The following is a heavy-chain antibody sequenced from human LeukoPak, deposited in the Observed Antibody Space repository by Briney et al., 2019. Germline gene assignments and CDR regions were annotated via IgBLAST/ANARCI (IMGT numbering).Heavy chain of an antibody. Sequence: SETLSLTCTVSGGSISSSSYYWGWIRQPPGKGLEWIGSIYYSGSTYYNPSLKSRVTISVDTSKNQFSLKLSSVTAADTAVYYCVGSYWGGHDAFDIWGQGTMVTVSS. D-gene: IGHD1-26*01. CDR2: IYYSGST. CDR1: GGSISSSSYY. J-gene: IGHJ3*02. CDR3: VGSYWGGHDAFDI. V-gene: IGHV4-39*01.